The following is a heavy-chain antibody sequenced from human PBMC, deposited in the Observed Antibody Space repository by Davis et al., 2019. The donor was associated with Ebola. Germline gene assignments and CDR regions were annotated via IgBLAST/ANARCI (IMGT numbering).Heavy chain of an antibody. CDR1: GYTFTGYY. CDR3: ARGGINMVVVPLDYNFYAMDV. J-gene: IGHJ6*04. V-gene: IGHV1-2*06. CDR2: INPNSGGT. Sequence: AASVKVSCKASGYTFTGYYMHWVRQAPGQGLEWMGRINPNSGGTNYAQKFRGRVTMTRDTSISTAYMELSRLRSDDTAVYYCARGGINMVVVPLDYNFYAMDVWGKGTTVTVSS. D-gene: IGHD3-22*01.